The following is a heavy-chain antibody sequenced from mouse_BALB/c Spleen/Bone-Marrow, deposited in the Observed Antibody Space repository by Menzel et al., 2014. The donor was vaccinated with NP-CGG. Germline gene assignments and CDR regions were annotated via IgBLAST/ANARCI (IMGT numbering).Heavy chain of an antibody. CDR3: TREGYYGSSYVDY. V-gene: IGHV1-69*02. J-gene: IGHJ2*01. Sequence: QVQLKQSGAELVRPGASVKLSCKASGYTFTSYWINWVKQRPGQGLEWIGNTYPSDSYTNYNQKFKDKATLTVDKSSSTAYMQLSSPTSEDSAVYYCTREGYYGSSYVDYWGQGTTLTVSS. D-gene: IGHD1-1*01. CDR1: GYTFTSYW. CDR2: TYPSDSYT.